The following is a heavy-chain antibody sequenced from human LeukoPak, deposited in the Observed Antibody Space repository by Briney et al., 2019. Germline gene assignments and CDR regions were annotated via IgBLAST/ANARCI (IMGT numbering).Heavy chain of an antibody. CDR1: GGSISSSSYY. CDR3: ARSTWYGDYCDY. CDR2: IYYSGST. J-gene: IGHJ4*02. Sequence: PSETLSLTCTVSGGSISSSSYYWGWVRQPPGKGLEWIGSIYYSGSTYYNPPLKSRLTISVDTSKNQFSLKLSSVTAADTAVYYCARSTWYGDYCDYWGQGTLVTVSS. V-gene: IGHV4-39*07. D-gene: IGHD4-17*01.